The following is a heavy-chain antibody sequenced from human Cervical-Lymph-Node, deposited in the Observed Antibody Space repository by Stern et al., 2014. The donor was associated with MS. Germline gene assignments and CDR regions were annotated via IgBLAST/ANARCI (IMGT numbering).Heavy chain of an antibody. CDR1: GFTFSTHG. D-gene: IGHD2-2*01. CDR3: VAYASGANINF. J-gene: IGHJ4*02. Sequence: QLVGAGGGVVQPGTSLRLSCAAFGFTFSTHGMHWVRQAPGKGLEWVAVIWYDGSNEAYESSVKGRGTISRDNSKNMLYLQMNSLRAEDTAVYYCVAYASGANINFWGQGTLVTVSS. CDR2: IWYDGSNE. V-gene: IGHV3-33*01.